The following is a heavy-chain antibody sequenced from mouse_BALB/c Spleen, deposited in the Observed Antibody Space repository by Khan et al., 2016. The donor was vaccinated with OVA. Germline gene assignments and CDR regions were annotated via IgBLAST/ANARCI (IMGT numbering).Heavy chain of an antibody. J-gene: IGHJ4*01. D-gene: IGHD2-1*01. CDR3: ASILPPYYYSMDY. CDR2: INPNTIYT. Sequence: VQLQESGAELAKPGASVKMSCKASGYTFTNYWMHWVKQWPGRGLEWIGYINPNTIYTEYNQKFKDKATLTADTSSSTAYMQLRSLTSEDSAVXHCASILPPYYYSMDYWGQGTSVTVSS. V-gene: IGHV1-7*01. CDR1: GYTFTNYW.